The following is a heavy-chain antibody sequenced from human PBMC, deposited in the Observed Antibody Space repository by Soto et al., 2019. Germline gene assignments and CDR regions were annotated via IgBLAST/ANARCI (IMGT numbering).Heavy chain of an antibody. Sequence: LRLSCAASGFGFDEYGMSWVRQGPGKGLEWVSGINRHGDSTGYADSVKGRFTTSRDNAKNSLYLEMNGLRAEDTAFYYCARDHRWGYEYGDYGDSWGQGTLVTVSS. CDR2: INRHGDST. CDR3: ARDHRWGYEYGDYGDS. CDR1: GFGFDEYG. D-gene: IGHD4-17*01. J-gene: IGHJ4*02. V-gene: IGHV3-20*04.